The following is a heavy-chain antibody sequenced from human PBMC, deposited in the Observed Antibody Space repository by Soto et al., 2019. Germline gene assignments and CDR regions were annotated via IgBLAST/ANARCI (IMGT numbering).Heavy chain of an antibody. CDR2: IYPGDSDT. CDR1: GYSFTSYW. V-gene: IGHV5-51*01. Sequence: PGESLKISCKGSGYSFTSYWIGWVRQMPGKGLEWMGIIYPGDSDTRYSPSFQGQVTISADKSISTAYLQWSSLKASDTAMYYCASRVRIAAAGKQASLIWYYYYGMDVWGQGTTVTVSS. CDR3: ASRVRIAAAGKQASLIWYYYYGMDV. D-gene: IGHD6-13*01. J-gene: IGHJ6*02.